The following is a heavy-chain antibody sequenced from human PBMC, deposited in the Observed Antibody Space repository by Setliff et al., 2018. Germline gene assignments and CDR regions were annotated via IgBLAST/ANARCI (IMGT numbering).Heavy chain of an antibody. V-gene: IGHV4-4*07. Sequence: PSETLSLTCTVSGDSISNYYWNWIRQPAGMGLEWIGRIYVTESTKYNPSLKSRVTLSIDTSKNQFSLKLSSVTAEDAALYYCAASRAYTGAVEEWFLPKTFDFWGQGSPVTVSS. J-gene: IGHJ4*02. CDR1: GDSISNYY. CDR2: IYVTEST. D-gene: IGHD3-10*01. CDR3: AASRAYTGAVEEWFLPKTFDF.